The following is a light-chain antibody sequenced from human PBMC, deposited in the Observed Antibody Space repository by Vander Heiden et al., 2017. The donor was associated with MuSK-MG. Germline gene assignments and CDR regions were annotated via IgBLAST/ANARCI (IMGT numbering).Light chain of an antibody. CDR1: KLGDKY. CDR2: QDT. J-gene: IGLJ2*01. Sequence: SYELTQSPSVSVSPGQTASITCSGDKLGDKYASWYQQKPGQSPMLVIYQDTKRTSGIPERFSGSNSGNTATLTISGTQAMDEADYYCQAWDSRTADVVFGGGTKVTVL. V-gene: IGLV3-1*01. CDR3: QAWDSRTADVV.